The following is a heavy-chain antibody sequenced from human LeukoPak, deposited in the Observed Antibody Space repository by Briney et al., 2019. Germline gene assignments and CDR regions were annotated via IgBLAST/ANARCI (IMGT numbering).Heavy chain of an antibody. CDR1: GFTFSSYE. Sequence: GGSLRLSCAAPGFTFSSYEMSWVRQAPGKGLEWVSYISSSGSTIYYADSVKGRFTISRDNAKNSLYLQMNSLRAEDTAVYYCARDTHDYGDRRVDYWGQGTLVTVSS. D-gene: IGHD4-17*01. J-gene: IGHJ4*02. CDR2: ISSSGSTI. V-gene: IGHV3-48*03. CDR3: ARDTHDYGDRRVDY.